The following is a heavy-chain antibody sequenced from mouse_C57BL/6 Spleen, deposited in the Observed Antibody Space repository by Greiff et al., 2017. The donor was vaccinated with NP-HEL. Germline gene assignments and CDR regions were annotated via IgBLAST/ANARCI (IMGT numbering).Heavy chain of an antibody. Sequence: GGGLVQPKGSLTLSCAASGFTFNTYAMHWVRQAPGKGLEWVARIRSKSSNYATYYADSVKDRFTISRDDSQSMLYLQMNNLKTEDTAMYYCVRDRIYYGYDVDAMDYWGQGTSVTVSS. J-gene: IGHJ4*01. V-gene: IGHV10-3*01. CDR3: VRDRIYYGYDVDAMDY. CDR1: GFTFNTYA. D-gene: IGHD2-2*01. CDR2: IRSKSSNYAT.